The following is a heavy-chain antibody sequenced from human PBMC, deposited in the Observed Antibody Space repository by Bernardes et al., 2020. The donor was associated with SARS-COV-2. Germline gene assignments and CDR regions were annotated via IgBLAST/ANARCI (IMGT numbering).Heavy chain of an antibody. CDR1: GGSFSGYY. CDR2: INHSGST. D-gene: IGHD3-10*01. V-gene: IGHV4-34*01. J-gene: IGHJ5*02. CDR3: ARSQAKSGPRGNPRKNWFDP. Sequence: SETLSLTCAVYGGSFSGYYWSWIRQPPGKGLEWIGEINHSGSTNYNPSLKSRVTISVDTSKNQFSLKLSSVTAADTAVYYCARSQAKSGPRGNPRKNWFDPWGQGTLVTVSS.